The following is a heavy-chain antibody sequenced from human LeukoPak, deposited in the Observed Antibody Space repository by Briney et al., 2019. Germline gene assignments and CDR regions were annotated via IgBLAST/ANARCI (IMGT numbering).Heavy chain of an antibody. CDR1: GYTFTGYY. CDR2: INPNSGGT. D-gene: IGHD3-10*01. Sequence: ASVKVSCQASGYTFTGYYIHWVRQAPGQGLECVGWINPNSGGTNYAQKFQGRVTMTRDTSISTAYVELSRLRSDDTAVYYCARGGSGSYFSWLDPWGQGTLVTVSS. V-gene: IGHV1-2*02. CDR3: ARGGSGSYFSWLDP. J-gene: IGHJ5*02.